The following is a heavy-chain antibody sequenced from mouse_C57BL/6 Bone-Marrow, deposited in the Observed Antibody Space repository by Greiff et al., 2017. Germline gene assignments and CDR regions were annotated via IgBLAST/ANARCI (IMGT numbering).Heavy chain of an antibody. Sequence: QVQQLQQPGAELVRPGTSVMLSCKASGYTFTSYWMHWVKQRPGQGLEWIGVIDPSDSYTNYNQKYKGKATLTVDTSSRTAYMQLSSRTSEDSAVYYCARSSYGDYYGSSWVDYWGQGTTLTVSS. D-gene: IGHD1-1*01. V-gene: IGHV1-59*01. CDR3: ARSSYGDYYGSSWVDY. CDR1: GYTFTSYW. CDR2: IDPSDSYT. J-gene: IGHJ2*01.